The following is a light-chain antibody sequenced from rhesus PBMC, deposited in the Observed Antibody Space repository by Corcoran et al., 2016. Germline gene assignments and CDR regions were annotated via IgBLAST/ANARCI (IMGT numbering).Light chain of an antibody. CDR2: AAS. CDR3: QQGSNTPFT. J-gene: IGKJ3*01. CDR1: QGISSW. Sequence: DIQMTQSPSSLSASVGDKVTITCRASQGISSWLAWYQQKPGKAPKLLIYAASSLQSGVPTRFSGRGSGTDYTLTISSLQPEDFATFYWQQGSNTPFTFGHGTKLHIK. V-gene: IGKV1-18*01.